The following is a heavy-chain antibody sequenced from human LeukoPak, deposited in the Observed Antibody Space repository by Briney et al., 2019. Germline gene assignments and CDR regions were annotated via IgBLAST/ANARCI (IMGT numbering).Heavy chain of an antibody. Sequence: SETLSLTCSVSGDSIKSNSHYWGWVRQPPGKGLEWIWSVFHGGSTSYNPSLKSRLTMSVDTSKNQFSLQLTSMTAADTALYFCTRRRAYESPDFWGQGTLVTVSS. CDR1: GDSIKSNSHY. CDR2: VFHGGST. V-gene: IGHV4-39*01. CDR3: TRRRAYESPDF. J-gene: IGHJ4*02. D-gene: IGHD5-12*01.